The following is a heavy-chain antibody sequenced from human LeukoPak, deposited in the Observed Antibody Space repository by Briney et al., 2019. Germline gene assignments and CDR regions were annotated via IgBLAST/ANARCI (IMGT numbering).Heavy chain of an antibody. CDR1: GFTFSSYD. J-gene: IGHJ4*02. Sequence: GGSLRLSCAASGFTFSSYDMSWVRQAPGRGLEWVSGISGSGGRTYYADSVKGRLTVSRDNSKNTVFLQMNSLRAEDTAIYYCARGGYSNGYDYDYWGQGTLVTVSS. D-gene: IGHD5-18*01. V-gene: IGHV3-23*01. CDR2: ISGSGGRT. CDR3: ARGGYSNGYDYDY.